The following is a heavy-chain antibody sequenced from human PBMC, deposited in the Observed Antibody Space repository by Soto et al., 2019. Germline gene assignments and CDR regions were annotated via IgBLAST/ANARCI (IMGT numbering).Heavy chain of an antibody. V-gene: IGHV3-23*01. CDR2: ISGSGGST. Sequence: GGSLRLSCAASGLTFSSYAMSWVRQATGKGLEWVSAISGSGGSTYYADSVKGRFTISRDNSKNTLYLQMNSLRAEDTAVYYCAIFEAVAGTGAFDIWGQGTMVTVSS. CDR3: AIFEAVAGTGAFDI. CDR1: GLTFSSYA. J-gene: IGHJ3*02. D-gene: IGHD6-19*01.